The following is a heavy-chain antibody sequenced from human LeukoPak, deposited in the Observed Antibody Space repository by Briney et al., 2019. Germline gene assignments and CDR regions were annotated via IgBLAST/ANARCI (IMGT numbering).Heavy chain of an antibody. J-gene: IGHJ4*02. CDR1: GFPFSSYA. V-gene: IGHV3-23*01. CDR2: ISGSGGSA. D-gene: IGHD1-7*01. CDR3: AKDFSLGITGTTDY. Sequence: PGGALRLSCAASGFPFSSYAMSWVRPAPGKGLEVGSAISGSGGSAYCADSVKGLFTLSRDNSKNTLYLQMHSLRAEDTAVYYCAKDFSLGITGTTDYGGQGTLVPVSS.